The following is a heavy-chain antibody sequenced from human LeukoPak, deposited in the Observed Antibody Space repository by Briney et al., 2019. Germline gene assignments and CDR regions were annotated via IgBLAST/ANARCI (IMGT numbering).Heavy chain of an antibody. CDR3: ARFGYSGWNLEY. CDR2: IKQDGSEK. D-gene: IGHD5-12*01. CDR1: GFTISSYW. Sequence: GGSLRLSCAASGFTISSYWMSWVRQAPGKGLEWVANIKQDGSEKYYVDSVKGRFTISRDDAKSSLYVQMNSLRDEDTAVYYCARFGYSGWNLEYWGQGTLVTVSS. V-gene: IGHV3-7*01. J-gene: IGHJ4*02.